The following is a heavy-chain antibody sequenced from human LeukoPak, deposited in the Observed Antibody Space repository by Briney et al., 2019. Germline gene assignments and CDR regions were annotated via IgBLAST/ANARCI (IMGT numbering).Heavy chain of an antibody. CDR2: IYYSGST. J-gene: IGHJ5*02. D-gene: IGHD3-22*01. CDR3: ARLGYYDSSGYYSPLYNWFDP. V-gene: IGHV4-39*01. CDR1: GGSISSSSYY. Sequence: PSETLSLTCTVSGGSISSSSYYRGWIRQPPGKGLEWIGSIYYSGSTYYNPSLKSRVTISVDTSKNQFSLKLSSVTAADTAVYYCARLGYYDSSGYYSPLYNWFDPWGQGTLVTVSS.